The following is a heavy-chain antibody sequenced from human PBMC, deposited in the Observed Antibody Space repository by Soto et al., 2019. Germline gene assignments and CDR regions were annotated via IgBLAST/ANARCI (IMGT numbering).Heavy chain of an antibody. Sequence: GGSLRLSCAASGFPSSSYEMNWVRQAPGKGLEWVSYISSSGSTIYYADSVKGRFTISRDNAKNSLYLQMNSLRAEDTAVYYCARGGVRMDVWGQGTTVTVSS. V-gene: IGHV3-48*03. D-gene: IGHD6-6*01. CDR2: ISSSGSTI. CDR3: ARGGVRMDV. CDR1: GFPSSSYE. J-gene: IGHJ6*02.